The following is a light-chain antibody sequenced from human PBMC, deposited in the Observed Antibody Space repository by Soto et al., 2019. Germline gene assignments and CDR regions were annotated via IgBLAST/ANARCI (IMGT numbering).Light chain of an antibody. V-gene: IGKV3-15*01. J-gene: IGKJ2*01. CDR3: QQYNNWPPYT. CDR2: GAS. Sequence: TQSPATLSLSPGDRGTLSFMAIQSVSSTYLAWYQQKPGQAPRLLIYGASTRATGIPARFSGSGSETEFTLTISSLQSEDFAVYYCQQYNNWPPYTFGQGTKVDIK. CDR1: QSVSSTY.